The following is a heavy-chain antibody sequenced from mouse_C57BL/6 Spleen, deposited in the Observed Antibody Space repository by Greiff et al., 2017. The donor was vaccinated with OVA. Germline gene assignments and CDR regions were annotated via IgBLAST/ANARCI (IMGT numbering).Heavy chain of an antibody. V-gene: IGHV1-22*01. J-gene: IGHJ4*01. Sequence: VQLQQSGPELVKPGASVKLSCKASGYTFTDYNMHWVKQSHGKSLEWIGYINPTNGGTSYNQKFKGKATLTVNKSSSTAYMQLSSLMSEDTAVYYGARMEYYRTYPLYTGYWGQGTSVTVSS. CDR3: ARMEYYRTYPLYTGY. CDR2: INPTNGGT. CDR1: GYTFTDYN. D-gene: IGHD2-12*01.